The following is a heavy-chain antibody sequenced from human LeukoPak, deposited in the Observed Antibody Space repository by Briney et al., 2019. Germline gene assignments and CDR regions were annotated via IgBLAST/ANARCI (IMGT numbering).Heavy chain of an antibody. J-gene: IGHJ4*02. CDR2: IKQDGSEK. D-gene: IGHD3-3*01. CDR1: GFTFNSYW. CDR3: ARGLRVFGVEQSWYFDY. V-gene: IGHV3-7*01. Sequence: GGSLRLSCAAPGFTFNSYWMSWVRQAPGKGLEWVANIKQDGSEKYYVDSVKGRFTISRDNAKNSLYLQMNSLRAEDTAVYYCARGLRVFGVEQSWYFDYWGQGTLVTVSS.